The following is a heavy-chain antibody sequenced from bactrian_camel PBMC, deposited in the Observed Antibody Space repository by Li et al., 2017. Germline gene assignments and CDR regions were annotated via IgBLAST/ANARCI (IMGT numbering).Heavy chain of an antibody. CDR2: IYSDGTKV. D-gene: IGHD5*01. CDR3: AKETYGLPSD. V-gene: IGHV3-2*01. J-gene: IGHJ4*01. CDR1: GFTFSSYY. Sequence: QVQLVESGGGLVQPGGSLRLSCAASGFTFSSYYMSWVRQAPGKGLEWVSTIYSDGTKVYYADSVKGRVLISKDKDKDTVFLQLNSLKTEDTAMYYCAKETYGLPSDWGQGTQVTVS.